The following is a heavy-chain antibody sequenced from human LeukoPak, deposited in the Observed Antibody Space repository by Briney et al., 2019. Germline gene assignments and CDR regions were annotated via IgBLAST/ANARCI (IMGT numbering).Heavy chain of an antibody. CDR3: ARGRTITMVRGVSWFDP. D-gene: IGHD3-10*01. Sequence: ASVKVSCKASGYTFIGYYMHWVRQAPGQGLEWMGWINPNSGGTNYAQKFQGWVTMTRDTSISTAYMELSRLRSDDTAVYYCARGRTITMVRGVSWFDPWGQGTLVTVSS. CDR1: GYTFIGYY. J-gene: IGHJ5*02. CDR2: INPNSGGT. V-gene: IGHV1-2*04.